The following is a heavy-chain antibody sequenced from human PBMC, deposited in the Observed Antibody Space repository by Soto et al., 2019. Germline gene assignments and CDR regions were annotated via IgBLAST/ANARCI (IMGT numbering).Heavy chain of an antibody. CDR1: SGSISSSNW. V-gene: IGHV4-4*02. Sequence: QVQLQESGPGLVKPSGTLSLTCAVSSGSISSSNWWRWFRQPPGKGLEWIGEIYHSGSTNYNPSLKRRVSISVAQSKNLFALKLSSVTAADTAVYYCARGGDSSGWYGRYFQHWGQGTLVTVSS. J-gene: IGHJ1*01. D-gene: IGHD6-19*01. CDR2: IYHSGST. CDR3: ARGGDSSGWYGRYFQH.